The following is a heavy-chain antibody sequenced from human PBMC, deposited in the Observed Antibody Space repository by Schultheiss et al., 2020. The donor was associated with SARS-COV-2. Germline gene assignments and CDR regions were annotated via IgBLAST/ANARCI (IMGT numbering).Heavy chain of an antibody. CDR1: GFTFSSYA. CDR3: ARGGGGWVVVPAAINWFDP. CDR2: ISYDGSKK. D-gene: IGHD2-2*01. J-gene: IGHJ5*02. Sequence: GGSLRLSCAASGFTFSSYAMHWVRQAPGKGLEWVAVISYDGSKKYYADSVKGRFTISRDNSKNTLYLQMNSLRTEDTAVYYCARGGGGWVVVPAAINWFDPWGQGTLVSVSS. V-gene: IGHV3-30*01.